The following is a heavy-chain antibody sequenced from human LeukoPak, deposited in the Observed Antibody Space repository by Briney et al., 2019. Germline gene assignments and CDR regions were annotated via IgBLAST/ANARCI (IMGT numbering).Heavy chain of an antibody. CDR3: ARDWASAVTTFFDY. Sequence: GGSLRLSCAASGFTFSSYGMHWVRQAPGKGLEWVAVIWYDGSNKYYTDSVKGRFTISRDNSKNTLYLQMNSLRAEDTAVYYCARDWASAVTTFFDYWGQGTLVTVSS. CDR1: GFTFSSYG. J-gene: IGHJ4*02. CDR2: IWYDGSNK. D-gene: IGHD4-17*01. V-gene: IGHV3-33*01.